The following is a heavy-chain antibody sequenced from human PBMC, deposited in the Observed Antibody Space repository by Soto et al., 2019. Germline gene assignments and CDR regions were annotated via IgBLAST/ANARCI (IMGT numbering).Heavy chain of an antibody. Sequence: PSETLSLTCTVSGGSSSGGYYWSWIRQHPGKGLEWIGYIYYSGSTYYNPSLKSRVTISVDTSKNQFSLKLSSVTAADTAVYYCARVSSGDFDYWGQGTLVTVSS. CDR2: IYYSGST. J-gene: IGHJ4*02. CDR1: GGSSSGGYY. D-gene: IGHD2-8*02. V-gene: IGHV4-31*03. CDR3: ARVSSGDFDY.